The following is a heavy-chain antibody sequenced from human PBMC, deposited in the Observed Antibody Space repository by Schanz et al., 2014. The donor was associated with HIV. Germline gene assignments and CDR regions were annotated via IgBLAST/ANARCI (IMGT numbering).Heavy chain of an antibody. CDR2: MNPSTGNS. Sequence: QVQLVQSGAEVKKPGASVKVSCKASGGIFSSYAISWVRQASGLGLEWMGWMNPSTGNSGYAQMFQVRVTMTRDTSISTAYLEVDSLKSEDTAVYYCARGPKWEGLMDVWGQGTTVIVSS. J-gene: IGHJ6*02. D-gene: IGHD1-26*01. CDR1: GGIFSSYA. V-gene: IGHV1-8*02. CDR3: ARGPKWEGLMDV.